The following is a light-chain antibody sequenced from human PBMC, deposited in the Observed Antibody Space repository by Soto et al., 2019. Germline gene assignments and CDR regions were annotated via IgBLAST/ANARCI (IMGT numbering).Light chain of an antibody. Sequence: IQMTHSPSTLSASVVDIVTMSCRASQSISSFLTWYQQKAGKAPKLLIYAASSLQSGVPSRFSGSGSGTDFTLTISSLQPEDFASYYCQQSFSTPPTFGQGTRWIS. CDR3: QQSFSTPPT. CDR1: QSISSF. J-gene: IGKJ1*01. CDR2: AAS. V-gene: IGKV1-39*01.